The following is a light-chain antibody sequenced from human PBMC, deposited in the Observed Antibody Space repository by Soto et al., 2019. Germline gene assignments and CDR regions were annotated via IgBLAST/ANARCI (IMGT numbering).Light chain of an antibody. Sequence: QSALTQPASVSGSPGQSITISCTGTSSDVGGYNYVSWYQQHPGKAPKLMIYEVSNRPSGVSNRFSGSKSGNTASLTMSGLQAEDKADYYCSSYTSSSTPYVFGTGTKLTVL. CDR3: SSYTSSSTPYV. CDR1: SSDVGGYNY. J-gene: IGLJ1*01. CDR2: EVS. V-gene: IGLV2-14*01.